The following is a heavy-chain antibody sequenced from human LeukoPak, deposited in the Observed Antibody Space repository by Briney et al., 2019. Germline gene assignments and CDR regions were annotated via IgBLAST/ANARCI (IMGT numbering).Heavy chain of an antibody. CDR2: IYYSGST. CDR3: ASLPYYYGSGSEYYYYYGMDV. D-gene: IGHD3-10*01. V-gene: IGHV4-39*01. CDR1: GGSISSSSYY. Sequence: PSETLSLTCTVSGGSISSSSYYWGWIRQPPGKGLEWIGSIYYSGSTYYNPSLKSRVTISVDTSKNQFSLKLSSVTAADTAVYYCASLPYYYGSGSEYYYYYGMDVWGQGTTVTVSS. J-gene: IGHJ6*02.